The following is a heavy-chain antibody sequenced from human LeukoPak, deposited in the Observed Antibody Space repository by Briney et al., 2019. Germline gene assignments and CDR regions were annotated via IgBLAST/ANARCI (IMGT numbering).Heavy chain of an antibody. D-gene: IGHD6-13*01. J-gene: IGHJ4*02. CDR1: GFTFSSYW. Sequence: GGSLRLSCAASGFTFSSYWMHWVRQAPGKGLLWVSRINSDGSSTSYADSVKGRFTISRDNAKNTLYMQMNSLRAEDTAVYYCARRIAAAAAPYYFDYWGQGTLVTVSS. CDR2: INSDGSST. CDR3: ARRIAAAAAPYYFDY. V-gene: IGHV3-74*01.